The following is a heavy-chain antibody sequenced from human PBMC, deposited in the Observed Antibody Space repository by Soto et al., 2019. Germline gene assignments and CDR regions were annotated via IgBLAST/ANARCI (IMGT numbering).Heavy chain of an antibody. V-gene: IGHV5-51*01. D-gene: IGHD6-6*01. CDR3: ARSPSSISNPYYFDY. CDR2: IHPGDSDT. CDR1: GCSFSTYW. J-gene: IGHJ4*02. Sequence: GASLKLSCKGSGCSFSTYWMGWVRQMHGKGLEWMGIIHPGDSDTRYSPSFQGQVTISADKSISTAYMQWSSLKASDTAIYYCARSPSSISNPYYFDYWGQGALVTVSS.